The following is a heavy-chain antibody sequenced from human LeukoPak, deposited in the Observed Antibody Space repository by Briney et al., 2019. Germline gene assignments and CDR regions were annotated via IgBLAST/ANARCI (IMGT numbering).Heavy chain of an antibody. V-gene: IGHV3-13*04. D-gene: IGHD6-19*01. J-gene: IGHJ6*02. Sequence: PGGSLRLSCAASGFTFSSCDMHWVRQVTGKGLEWVSAIGTAGDTNYLGSVKGRFTISRENAKNSLYLQMNSLRAGDTAVYYCARDGPYSSTSYYYYYGMDVWGQGTTVTVSS. CDR2: IGTAGDT. CDR3: ARDGPYSSTSYYYYYGMDV. CDR1: GFTFSSCD.